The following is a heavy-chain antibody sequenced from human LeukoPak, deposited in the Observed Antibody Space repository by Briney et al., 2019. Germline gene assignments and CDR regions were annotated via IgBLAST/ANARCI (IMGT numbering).Heavy chain of an antibody. CDR2: IYYSGST. Sequence: SETLSLTCTVSGGSISNSRYYWGWFRQSPGKGLEWIGSIYYSGSTYYNPSLKSRVTISVDTSKNQFSLKLSSVTAADTAVYYCASTGSYWHFDYWGQGTLVTVSS. V-gene: IGHV4-39*07. CDR3: ASTGSYWHFDY. D-gene: IGHD1-26*01. J-gene: IGHJ4*02. CDR1: GGSISNSRYY.